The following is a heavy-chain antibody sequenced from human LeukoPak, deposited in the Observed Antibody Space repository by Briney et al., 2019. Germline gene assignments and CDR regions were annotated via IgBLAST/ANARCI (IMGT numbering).Heavy chain of an antibody. CDR3: AKPDSYYYGSGRALD. Sequence: GGSLRLSCAASGFTFSTYWMHWVRQAPGKGLVWVSRINNDGSSTKYADSVKGRLTIPRDDAKNTLYLQMNSPRAEDTAVYYCAKPDSYYYGSGRALDWGQGTLVTVSS. CDR1: GFTFSTYW. D-gene: IGHD3-10*01. CDR2: INNDGSST. V-gene: IGHV3-74*03. J-gene: IGHJ4*02.